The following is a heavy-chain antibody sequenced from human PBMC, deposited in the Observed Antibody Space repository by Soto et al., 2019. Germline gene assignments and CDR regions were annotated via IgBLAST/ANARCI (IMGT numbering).Heavy chain of an antibody. CDR3: ARWGTTGGLEV. V-gene: IGHV3-30*19. CDR1: GFTFRSYV. J-gene: IGHJ1*01. D-gene: IGHD3-16*01. Sequence: QVQLVESGGGGVQPGTSLRVSCVGSGFTFRSYVIHWVRQAPGKGLEWVALTSYDGSDKYYGDSVRGRFTISRDNSRNTVDLQMDSLRLADTALYYCARWGTTGGLEVWGQGTLVSVSS. CDR2: TSYDGSDK.